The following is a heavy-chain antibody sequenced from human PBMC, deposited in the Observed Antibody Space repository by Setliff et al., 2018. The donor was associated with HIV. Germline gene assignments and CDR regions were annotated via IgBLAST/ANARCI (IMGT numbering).Heavy chain of an antibody. Sequence: SETLSLTCAVSGGSISSSNWWSWVRQPPGKGLEWIGEINHSGSTNYNPSLKSRVSISVDTSKKQFSLKLSSVSAADTAVYYCARVGVGATVFFDYWGQGTLVTVSS. CDR3: ARVGVGATVFFDY. J-gene: IGHJ4*02. V-gene: IGHV4-4*02. CDR1: GGSISSSNW. CDR2: INHSGST. D-gene: IGHD1-26*01.